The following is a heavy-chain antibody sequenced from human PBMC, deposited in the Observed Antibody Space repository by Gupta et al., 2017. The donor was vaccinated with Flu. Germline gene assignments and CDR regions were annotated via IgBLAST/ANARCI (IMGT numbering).Heavy chain of an antibody. CDR3: ARGSGDAYYPYGMAV. D-gene: IGHD3-10*01. CDR2: LKWNSGSI. J-gene: IGHJ6*02. Sequence: QAPGKGLEWVSSLKWNSGSIAYAASVKGRFTISRDNAKNSLYLQMNSLRVEDTSLYYCARGSGDAYYPYGMAVGGQGTTVTVSS. V-gene: IGHV3-9*01.